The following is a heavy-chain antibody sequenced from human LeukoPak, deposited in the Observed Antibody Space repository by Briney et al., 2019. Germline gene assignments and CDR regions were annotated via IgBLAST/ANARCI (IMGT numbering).Heavy chain of an antibody. D-gene: IGHD3-3*01. V-gene: IGHV1-3*01. CDR2: INAGNGNT. CDR3: ARAGYDFWSDYASAMDV. Sequence: GASVKVSCKASGYTFTSYAMHWVRQAPGQRLEWMGWINAGNGNTKYSQKFQGRVTITRDTSASTAYMELSSLRSEDTAVYYCARAGYDFWSDYASAMDVWGQGTTVTVSS. CDR1: GYTFTSYA. J-gene: IGHJ6*02.